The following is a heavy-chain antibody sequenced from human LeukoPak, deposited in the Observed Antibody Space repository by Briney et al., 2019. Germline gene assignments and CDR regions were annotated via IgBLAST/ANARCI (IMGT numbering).Heavy chain of an antibody. Sequence: ASVKVSCKASGYTFNGYYMHWVRQAPGQGLEWMGWINPNTGGTNYAQKFQGRVTMTRDTSISTVYMELSRLRSDDTAVYYCAREGGPARNWFDPWGQGTLVTVSS. CDR1: GYTFNGYY. J-gene: IGHJ5*02. CDR3: AREGGPARNWFDP. V-gene: IGHV1-2*02. D-gene: IGHD2-15*01. CDR2: INPNTGGT.